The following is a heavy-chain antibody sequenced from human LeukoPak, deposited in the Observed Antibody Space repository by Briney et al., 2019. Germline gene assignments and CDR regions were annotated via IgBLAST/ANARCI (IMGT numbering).Heavy chain of an antibody. V-gene: IGHV3-23*01. D-gene: IGHD3-10*01. CDR3: AKDFSETTSWYGGIDY. CDR1: GFSFSTYA. CDR2: LSGSGANT. Sequence: PGGSLRLSCAASGFSFSTYAMNWVRQAPGKGLEWVSALSGSGANTYYADSVKGRFTISRDISKNTLYLQMNSLRAEDTATYYCAKDFSETTSWYGGIDYCGQGTLVTVSS. J-gene: IGHJ4*02.